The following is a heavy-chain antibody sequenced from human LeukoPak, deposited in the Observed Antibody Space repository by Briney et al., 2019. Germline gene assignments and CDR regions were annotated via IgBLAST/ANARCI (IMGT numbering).Heavy chain of an antibody. Sequence: GGSVRLFCAACVFTFSSYAVSWVRQASGRGLECVSALSGSGGGTYYEDSVKGRFTIPRDNSRNTLYLQMNSLSTEDTAVYYCAKTTTGYSSGRYPGWPVDYWGQGTLVTVSS. CDR1: VFTFSSYA. J-gene: IGHJ4*02. D-gene: IGHD6-19*01. CDR2: LSGSGGGT. CDR3: AKTTTGYSSGRYPGWPVDY. V-gene: IGHV3-23*01.